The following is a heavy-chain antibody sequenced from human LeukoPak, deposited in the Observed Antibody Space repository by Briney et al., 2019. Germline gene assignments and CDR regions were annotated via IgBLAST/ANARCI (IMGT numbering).Heavy chain of an antibody. CDR2: ISAYNGNT. Sequence: ASVTVSCKASGYTFTSYGISWVRQAPGQGLEGMGWISAYNGNTNYAQKLQGRVTMTTDTSTSTAYMELRSLRSDDTAVYYCASGVSGYFFDYWGQGTLVTVSS. J-gene: IGHJ4*02. V-gene: IGHV1-18*04. D-gene: IGHD6-19*01. CDR1: GYTFTSYG. CDR3: ASGVSGYFFDY.